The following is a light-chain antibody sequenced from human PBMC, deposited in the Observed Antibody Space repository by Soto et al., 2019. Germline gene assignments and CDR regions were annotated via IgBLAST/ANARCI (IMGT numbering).Light chain of an antibody. CDR2: DVS. Sequence: QSALTQPASVSGSPGQAITISCSGTSSDVGAFNYVSWYQQHPGKAPKLMISDVSNRPSGVSTRFSGSRSGNTASLTISGRRAEDDADYYCNSYTSNNTYVFGTGTKLTVL. V-gene: IGLV2-14*03. CDR1: SSDVGAFNY. CDR3: NSYTSNNTYV. J-gene: IGLJ1*01.